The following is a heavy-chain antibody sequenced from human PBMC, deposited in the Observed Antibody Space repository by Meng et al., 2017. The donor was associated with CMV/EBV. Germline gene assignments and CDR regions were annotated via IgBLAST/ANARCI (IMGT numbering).Heavy chain of an antibody. Sequence: SETLSLTCAVYGGSFSGYYWSWIRQPPGKGLEWIGEINHSGSTNYNPSLKSRVTISVDTSKNQFSLKLSSVTAADTAVYYCARTLQARYCSSTSCYGYFDYWGQGTLVTVSS. CDR2: INHSGST. D-gene: IGHD2-2*01. CDR3: ARTLQARYCSSTSCYGYFDY. J-gene: IGHJ4*02. CDR1: GGSFSGYY. V-gene: IGHV4-34*01.